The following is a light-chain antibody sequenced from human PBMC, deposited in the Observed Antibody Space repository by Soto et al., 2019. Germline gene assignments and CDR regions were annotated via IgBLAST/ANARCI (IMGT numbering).Light chain of an antibody. CDR1: QSVSSN. V-gene: IGKV3-15*01. CDR2: DAS. CDR3: QQYNNWPPWT. J-gene: IGKJ1*01. Sequence: EIVMTQSPDTLSVSPGERATLSCRASQSVSSNLAWYQQKPGQAPRLLIYDASTTATGVPARFSGSGSGTEFTLTISSLQSEDSAVYYCQQYNNWPPWTFGQGTKVEVK.